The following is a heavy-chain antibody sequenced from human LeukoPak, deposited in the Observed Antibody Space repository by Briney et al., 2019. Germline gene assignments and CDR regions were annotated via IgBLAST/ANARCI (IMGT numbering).Heavy chain of an antibody. CDR1: GGSIGSYF. J-gene: IGHJ6*03. CDR3: ARDRVGQQLVGRKNNYYYMDV. CDR2: INYSGST. Sequence: KSSETLSLTCTISGGSIGSYFWNWIRQSPGKGLQWIGYINYSGSTNYNPSLESRVSIPVDPSKNQVSLRLRSVTAADTAVYYCARDRVGQQLVGRKNNYYYMDVWGKGTTVTISS. V-gene: IGHV4-59*01. D-gene: IGHD6-13*01.